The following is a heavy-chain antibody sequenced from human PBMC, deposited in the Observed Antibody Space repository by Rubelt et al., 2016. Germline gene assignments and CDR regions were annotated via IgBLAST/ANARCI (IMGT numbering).Heavy chain of an antibody. CDR2: INHSGST. V-gene: IGHV4-34*01. CDR1: GGSFSGYY. D-gene: IGHD7-27*01. CDR3: ARGRTGDWTFDY. Sequence: QVQLQQWGAGLLKPSETLSLTCAVYGGSFSGYYWSWIRQPPGKGLEWIGEINHSGSTNYNPSLKSRVTISVDTSKNQFSLKLSSVTAADTAVYYCARGRTGDWTFDYWGQGTLVTVSS. J-gene: IGHJ4*02.